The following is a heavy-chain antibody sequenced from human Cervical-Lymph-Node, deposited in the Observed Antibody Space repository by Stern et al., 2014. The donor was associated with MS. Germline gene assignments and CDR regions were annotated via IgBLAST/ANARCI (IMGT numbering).Heavy chain of an antibody. V-gene: IGHV2-5*02. CDR2: IYWDDDR. J-gene: IGHJ4*02. D-gene: IGHD3-10*01. Sequence: QVTLKESGPTLVKPTQTLTLTCRVSGFSLTTIGEGVGWIRQPPGKAPEWLALIYWDDDRRYSPSLKGMLTITNDTSKNLVVLKMTNMDPLDTGTYYCAHSSLSVGVSFDYWGQGTLITVSS. CDR1: GFSLTTIGEG. CDR3: AHSSLSVGVSFDY.